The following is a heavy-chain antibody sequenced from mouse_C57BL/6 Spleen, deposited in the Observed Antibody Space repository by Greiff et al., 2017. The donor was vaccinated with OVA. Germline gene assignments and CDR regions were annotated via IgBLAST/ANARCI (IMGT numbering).Heavy chain of an antibody. CDR1: GFSLTSYG. CDR3: VRGDYDYDGDYFDY. D-gene: IGHD2-4*01. Sequence: VQLVESGPGLVQPSQSLSITCTVSGFSLTSYGVHWVRQSPGKGLEWLGVIWSGGSTDYNAAFISRLSISKDNSKSQVFFKMNSLQADDTAIYYCVRGDYDYDGDYFDYWGQGTTLTVSS. CDR2: IWSGGST. V-gene: IGHV2-2*01. J-gene: IGHJ2*01.